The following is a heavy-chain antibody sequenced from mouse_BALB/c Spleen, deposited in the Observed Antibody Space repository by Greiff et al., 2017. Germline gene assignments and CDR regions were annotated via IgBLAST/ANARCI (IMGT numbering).Heavy chain of an antibody. CDR1: GYSITSDYA. CDR3: ATGILTGFAY. J-gene: IGHJ3*01. Sequence: EVHLVESGPGLVKPSQSLSLTCTVTGYSITSDYAWNWIRQFPGNKLEWMGYISYSGSTSYNPSLKSRISITRDTSKNQFFLQLNSVTTEDTATYYCATGILTGFAYWGQGTLVTVSA. CDR2: ISYSGST. V-gene: IGHV3-2*02. D-gene: IGHD1-1*01.